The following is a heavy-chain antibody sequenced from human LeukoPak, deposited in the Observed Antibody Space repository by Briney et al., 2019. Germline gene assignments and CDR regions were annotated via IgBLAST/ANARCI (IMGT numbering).Heavy chain of an antibody. CDR1: GGSISSYY. Sequence: PSETLSLTCTVSGGSISSYYWSRIRQPPGKGLEWIGYIYYSGSTNYNPSLKSRVTISVDTSKNQFSLKLSSVTAADTAVYYCARQTYGDYTHTFFDYWGQGTLVTVSS. J-gene: IGHJ4*02. D-gene: IGHD4-17*01. CDR3: ARQTYGDYTHTFFDY. CDR2: IYYSGST. V-gene: IGHV4-59*08.